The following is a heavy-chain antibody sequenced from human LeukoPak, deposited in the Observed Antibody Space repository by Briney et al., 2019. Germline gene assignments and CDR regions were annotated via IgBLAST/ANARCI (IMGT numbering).Heavy chain of an antibody. CDR1: GFTFSSYE. Sequence: GGSPRLSCAASGFTFSSYEMNWVRQAPGKGLEWVSSITGSSASTYYADSVKGRFTISRDNSKNTLYLQMNSLRAEDMAVYFCAKLDYYDTHWGQGTLVTVSS. D-gene: IGHD3-22*01. CDR3: AKLDYYDTH. J-gene: IGHJ4*02. V-gene: IGHV3-23*01. CDR2: ITGSSAST.